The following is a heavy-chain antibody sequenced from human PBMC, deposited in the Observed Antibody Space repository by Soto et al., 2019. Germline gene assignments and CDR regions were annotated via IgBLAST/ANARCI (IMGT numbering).Heavy chain of an antibody. J-gene: IGHJ6*02. Sequence: GGSLRLSCAASGFTFSSYSMNWVRQAPGKGLEWVSSISSSSSYIYYADSVKGRFTISRDNAKNSLYLQMNSLRAEDTAVYYCARPLNFEGFWSRYYNYYYYYGMDVWGQGTTVTVSS. V-gene: IGHV3-21*01. CDR1: GFTFSSYS. CDR3: ARPLNFEGFWSRYYNYYYYYGMDV. D-gene: IGHD3-3*01. CDR2: ISSSSSYI.